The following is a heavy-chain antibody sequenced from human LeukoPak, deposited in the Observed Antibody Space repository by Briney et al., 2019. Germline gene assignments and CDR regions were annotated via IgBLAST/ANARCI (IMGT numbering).Heavy chain of an antibody. D-gene: IGHD6-13*01. CDR1: GYTFSDYY. V-gene: IGHV1-2*02. J-gene: IGHJ5*02. CDR2: INPNSGGT. Sequence: ASVKVSCKASGYTFSDYYMHWVRQTPGQGLEWMGWINPNSGGTNYAQKFQGRVTMTRDTSISTAYMGLSRLRSDDTAVYYCARALRGSSWSWEFDPWGQGTLVTVSS. CDR3: ARALRGSSWSWEFDP.